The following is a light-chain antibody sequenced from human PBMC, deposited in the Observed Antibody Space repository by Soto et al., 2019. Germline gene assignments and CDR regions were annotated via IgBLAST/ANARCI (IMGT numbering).Light chain of an antibody. J-gene: IGKJ5*01. Sequence: EIVLTQSPATLSLSPGERATLSCRASQSVSSYLAWYQQKPGQAPRLLIYDASNRATGIPARFSGSGSGTDFTLTISRLEPEDFAIYYCQQRNNWPPRITFGQGTRLEIK. CDR1: QSVSSY. V-gene: IGKV3-11*01. CDR3: QQRNNWPPRIT. CDR2: DAS.